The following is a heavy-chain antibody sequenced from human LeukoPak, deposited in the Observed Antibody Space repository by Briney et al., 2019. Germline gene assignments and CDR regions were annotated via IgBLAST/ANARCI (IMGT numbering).Heavy chain of an antibody. CDR1: GYHFPIYW. CDR2: IYPDDSNT. CDR3: ARQGTAGKYYYYYMDV. V-gene: IGHV5-51*01. J-gene: IGHJ6*03. Sequence: GESLKISCQGSGYHFPIYWIGWVRQMPGQGLEWMGIIYPDDSNTIYGPSFQGQVTISADKSINTAYLEWSSLKASDTAIYYCARQGTAGKYYYYYMDVWGKGTTVTVSS. D-gene: IGHD6-13*01.